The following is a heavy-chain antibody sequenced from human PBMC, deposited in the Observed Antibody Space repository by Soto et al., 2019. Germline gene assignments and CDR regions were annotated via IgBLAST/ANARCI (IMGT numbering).Heavy chain of an antibody. CDR1: GGSLNGYH. V-gene: IGHV4-34*01. D-gene: IGHD6-13*01. CDR3: ARRRAAAAGPFDY. Sequence: SETLPLTCAVYGGSLNGYHWSWIRPPPGKGLEWIGEINHSGSTTYNPSLKSRVTISVDTSKNQFSLKLSSVTAADTAVYYCARRRAAAAGPFDYWGQGTLVTVSS. J-gene: IGHJ4*02. CDR2: INHSGST.